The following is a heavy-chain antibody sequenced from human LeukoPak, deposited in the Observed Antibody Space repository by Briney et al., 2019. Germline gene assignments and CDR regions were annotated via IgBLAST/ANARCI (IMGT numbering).Heavy chain of an antibody. CDR2: IKSKTDGGTT. J-gene: IGHJ4*02. CDR1: GFTFSNAW. D-gene: IGHD2-2*01. V-gene: IGHV3-15*01. Sequence: PGGSLRLSCAASGFTFSNAWMSWVRQAPGKGLEWVGRIKSKTDGGTTDYAAPVKGRFTISRDDSKSTLYLQMNSLKTEDTAVYYCTTDFYGYCSSTSCYALDYWGQGTLVTVSS. CDR3: TTDFYGYCSSTSCYALDY.